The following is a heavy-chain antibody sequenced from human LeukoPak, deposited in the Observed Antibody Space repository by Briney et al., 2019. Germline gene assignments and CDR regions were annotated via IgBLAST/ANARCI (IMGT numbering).Heavy chain of an antibody. CDR1: GGSISSGGYS. CDR2: IYHSGST. J-gene: IGHJ4*02. D-gene: IGHD2-15*01. CDR3: ARAKDFDY. V-gene: IGHV4-30-2*05. Sequence: SETLSLTCAVSGGSISSGGYSWSWIRQPPGKGLEWIGYIYHSGSTYYNPSLKSRVTISVDTSKNQFSLKLSSVTAADTAVYYCARAKDFDYWGQGTLVTVSS.